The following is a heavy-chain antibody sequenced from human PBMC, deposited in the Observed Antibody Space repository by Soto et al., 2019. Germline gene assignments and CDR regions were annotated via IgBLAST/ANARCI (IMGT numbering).Heavy chain of an antibody. D-gene: IGHD3-22*01. V-gene: IGHV3-21*01. CDR3: ARDDSSGYWSSYNWFDP. Sequence: GGSLRLSCTVSGFAFRHNYLTWVRQAPGKGLEWVSSISSSSSYIYYADSVKGRFTISRDNAKNSLYLQMNSLRAEDTAVYYCARDDSSGYWSSYNWFDPWGQGTLVTVSS. J-gene: IGHJ5*02. CDR2: ISSSSSYI. CDR1: GFAFRHNY.